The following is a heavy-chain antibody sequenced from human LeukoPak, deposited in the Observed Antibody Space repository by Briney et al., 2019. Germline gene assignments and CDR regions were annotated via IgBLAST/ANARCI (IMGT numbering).Heavy chain of an antibody. J-gene: IGHJ4*02. CDR2: IYTSGST. D-gene: IGHD3-10*01. CDR1: GGSISSYY. Sequence: SETLSLTCTVSGGSISSYYWSWIRQPAGKGLDWIGRIYTSGSTNYNPSLKSRVTMSVDTSKNQFSLKLSSVTAADAAVYYCARHNFKLLWFGSHFDYWGQGTLVTVSS. CDR3: ARHNFKLLWFGSHFDY. V-gene: IGHV4-4*07.